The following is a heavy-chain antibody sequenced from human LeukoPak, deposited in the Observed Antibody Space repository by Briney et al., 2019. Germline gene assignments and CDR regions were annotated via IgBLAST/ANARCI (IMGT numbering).Heavy chain of an antibody. CDR2: INHSVST. Sequence: SETLSLTCAVYGGSFSGYYWSWIRQPPGDGLEWIGEINHSVSTNYNPSLKPRVTIPVDPSKNQFSLKLSSVTAADTAVYYCARPGGATWMDVWGKGTTVTVSS. CDR1: GGSFSGYY. J-gene: IGHJ6*04. V-gene: IGHV4-34*01. CDR3: ARPGGATWMDV. D-gene: IGHD1-26*01.